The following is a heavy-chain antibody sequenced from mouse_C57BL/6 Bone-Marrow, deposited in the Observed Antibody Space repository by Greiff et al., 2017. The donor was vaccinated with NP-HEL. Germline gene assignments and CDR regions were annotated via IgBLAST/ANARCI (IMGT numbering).Heavy chain of an antibody. CDR1: GYTFTSYW. J-gene: IGHJ3*01. V-gene: IGHV1-59*01. CDR3: ARKDYGSTWFAY. D-gene: IGHD1-1*01. Sequence: VQLQQPGAELVRPGTSVKLSCKASGYTFTSYWMHWVKQRPGQGLEWIGVIDPSDSYTNYNQKFKGKATLTVDTSSSTAYMQLSSLTSEDSAVYYCARKDYGSTWFAYWGQGTLVTVSA. CDR2: IDPSDSYT.